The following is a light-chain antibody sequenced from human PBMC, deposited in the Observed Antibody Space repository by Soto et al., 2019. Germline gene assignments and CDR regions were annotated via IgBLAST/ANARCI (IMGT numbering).Light chain of an antibody. Sequence: EVVMTQSPATLSVSPGGRATLSCRASESLSSNLAWYQQKPGQAPRLLIYGASTRGTGIPARFSGSGSGTEFTLTISSLQSEDFAVYYCQQHISWPLTFGGGTKVDIK. CDR3: QQHISWPLT. CDR1: ESLSSN. V-gene: IGKV3-15*01. J-gene: IGKJ4*01. CDR2: GAS.